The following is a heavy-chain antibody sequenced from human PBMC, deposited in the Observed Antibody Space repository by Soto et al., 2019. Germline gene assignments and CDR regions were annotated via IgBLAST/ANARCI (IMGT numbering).Heavy chain of an antibody. CDR3: ARRTLGGDYFDI. CDR2: ISGSGSNI. V-gene: IGHV3-11*01. CDR1: GFTFSDYY. J-gene: IGHJ3*02. Sequence: QVQLVESGGGLVKPGGSLRLSCAASGFTFSDYYISWIRQAPGKGLEWVSYISGSGSNIYYADSVKGRFTISRDNAKNSLFMQMNSLRAEDTAVYYCARRTLGGDYFDIWGQGTMVTVSS. D-gene: IGHD3-16*01.